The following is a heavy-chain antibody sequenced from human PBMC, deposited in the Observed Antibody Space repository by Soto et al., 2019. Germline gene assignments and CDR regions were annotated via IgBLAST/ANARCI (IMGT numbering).Heavy chain of an antibody. V-gene: IGHV1-69*01. J-gene: IGHJ5*02. Sequence: QVQLVQSGAEVKKPGSSVKVSCKASGGTFSSYAISWVRQAPGQGLEWLRGIIHILRTANYAQKFQGRVTITADESTSTAYMELSSLRSEDTAVYYCARDSMYYDILSPIREFDPWGQGTLVTVSS. CDR3: ARDSMYYDILSPIREFDP. D-gene: IGHD3-9*01. CDR1: GGTFSSYA. CDR2: IIHILRTA.